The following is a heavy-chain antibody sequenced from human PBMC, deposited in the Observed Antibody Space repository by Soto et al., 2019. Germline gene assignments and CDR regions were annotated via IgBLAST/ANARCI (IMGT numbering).Heavy chain of an antibody. CDR1: GFTFSSYA. V-gene: IGHV3-30-3*01. Sequence: ESGGVVVQPGRSLRLSCAASGFTFSSYAMYWVRQAPGKGLEWVAVISYDGSNKYYADSVKGRFTISRDNFKNTLYLQMNSLRAEDTAVYYCARDPAYGMDVWGQGTTVTVSS. CDR2: ISYDGSNK. CDR3: ARDPAYGMDV. J-gene: IGHJ6*02.